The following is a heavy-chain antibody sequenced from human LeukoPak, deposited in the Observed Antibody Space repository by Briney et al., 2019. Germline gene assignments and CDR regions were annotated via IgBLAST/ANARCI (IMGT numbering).Heavy chain of an antibody. CDR1: GFTFSSYS. CDR2: ISSSGSII. Sequence: PGGSLRLSCAASGFTFSSYSMNWVRQAPGKGLEWVSYISSSGSIIYYADSVKGRSTISRDNAKNSLYLQMNSLRAEDTAVYYCARDSGKFYFDYWGQGTLVTVSS. CDR3: ARDSGKFYFDY. J-gene: IGHJ4*02. V-gene: IGHV3-48*04.